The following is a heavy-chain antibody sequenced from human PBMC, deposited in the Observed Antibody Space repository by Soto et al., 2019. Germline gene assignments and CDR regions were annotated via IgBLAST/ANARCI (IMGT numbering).Heavy chain of an antibody. Sequence: QVQLVESGGGVVQPGRSLRLSCAASGFAFSSYAMHWVRQAPGKGLEWVAVISYDENNKYYADSVKGRFTISRDNSKNTLYLQMNSLRPEDTAVYYCASEFLLGHSGYQGYCQHWGQGTLVTVSS. CDR2: ISYDENNK. CDR1: GFAFSSYA. V-gene: IGHV3-30-3*01. J-gene: IGHJ1*01. D-gene: IGHD5-12*01. CDR3: ASEFLLGHSGYQGYCQH.